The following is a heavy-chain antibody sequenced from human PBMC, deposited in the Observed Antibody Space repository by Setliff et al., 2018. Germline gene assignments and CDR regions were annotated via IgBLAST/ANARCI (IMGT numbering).Heavy chain of an antibody. D-gene: IGHD4-17*01. CDR1: GFTFSGSA. V-gene: IGHV3-73*01. CDR3: AITMTTGVDFFDY. Sequence: GGSLRLSCAASGFTFSGSAVYWVRQASGRGLEWVGRIRSKADSYATAYAASVKARFTISRDDSKNTAYLQVNSLKTEDTAVYYCAITMTTGVDFFDYWGRGTLVTVSS. J-gene: IGHJ4*02. CDR2: IRSKADSYAT.